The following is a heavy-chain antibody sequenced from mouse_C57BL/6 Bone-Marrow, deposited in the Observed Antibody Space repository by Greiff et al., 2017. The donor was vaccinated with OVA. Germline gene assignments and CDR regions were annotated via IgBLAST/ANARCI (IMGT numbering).Heavy chain of an antibody. CDR3: ASPSYYSNYGGYAMDY. Sequence: VKLMESGAELMKPGASVKLSCKATGYTFTGYWIEWVKQRPGHGLEWIGEILPGSGSTNYNEKFKGKATFTADTSSNTAYMQLSSLTTEDSAIYYCASPSYYSNYGGYAMDYWGQGTSVTVSS. D-gene: IGHD2-5*01. CDR1: GYTFTGYW. V-gene: IGHV1-9*01. CDR2: ILPGSGST. J-gene: IGHJ4*01.